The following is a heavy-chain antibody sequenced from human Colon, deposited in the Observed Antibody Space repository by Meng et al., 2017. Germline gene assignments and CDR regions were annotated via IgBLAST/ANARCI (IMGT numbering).Heavy chain of an antibody. CDR3: ARDLPVDS. V-gene: IGHV4-59*01. Sequence: SETLSLTCTVSGGSMSDYYWSWIRQPPGKRPEWIGYVYYTGATNYNPSLRSRVTISLDTSKNQFSLKLTSMTAADTAVYYCARDLPVDSWGQGTLVTVSP. J-gene: IGHJ4*02. D-gene: IGHD1-14*01. CDR2: VYYTGAT. CDR1: GGSMSDYY.